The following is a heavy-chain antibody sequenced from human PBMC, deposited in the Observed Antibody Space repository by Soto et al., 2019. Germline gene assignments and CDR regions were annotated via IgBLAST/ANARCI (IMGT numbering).Heavy chain of an antibody. V-gene: IGHV4-59*08. CDR1: GGSISSYY. J-gene: IGHJ6*03. CDR2: IYYSGST. CDR3: ATSPEYSSSWDVFDYYYMDV. Sequence: SETLSLTCTVSGGSISSYYWSWIRQPPGKGLEWIGYIYYSGSTNYNPSLKSRVTISVDTSKNQFSLKLSSVTAADTAVYYCATSPEYSSSWDVFDYYYMDVWGKGTTVTVSS. D-gene: IGHD6-6*01.